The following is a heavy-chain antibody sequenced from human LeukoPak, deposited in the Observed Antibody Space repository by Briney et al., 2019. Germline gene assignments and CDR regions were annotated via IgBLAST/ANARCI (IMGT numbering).Heavy chain of an antibody. CDR1: GGTFSSYA. CDR3: ARGDFGDFWSGFFDY. CDR2: IIPIFGTA. D-gene: IGHD3-3*01. J-gene: IGHJ4*02. Sequence: SVKVSCKASGGTFSSYAISWVRQAPGQGLEWMGGIIPIFGTANYAQKFQGRVTITADESTSTAYMELSSLRSEDTAVYYCARGDFGDFWSGFFDYWGQGTLVTVSS. V-gene: IGHV1-69*13.